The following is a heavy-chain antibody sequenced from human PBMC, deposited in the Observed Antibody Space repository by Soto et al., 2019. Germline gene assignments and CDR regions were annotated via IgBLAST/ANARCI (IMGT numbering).Heavy chain of an antibody. J-gene: IGHJ4*02. D-gene: IGHD3-3*01. V-gene: IGHV1-18*01. CDR2: ISAYNGNT. CDR1: GYTFTSYG. Sequence: QVPLVQSGGEGKKPGASVKVSCKASGYTFTSYGISWVRQAPGQGLEWMGWISAYNGNTNYAQKLQGRVSMTTDTSTSTAYMELRSLRSDDTAVYYCARDNGRTVFGVGLDYWGQGTLVTVSS. CDR3: ARDNGRTVFGVGLDY.